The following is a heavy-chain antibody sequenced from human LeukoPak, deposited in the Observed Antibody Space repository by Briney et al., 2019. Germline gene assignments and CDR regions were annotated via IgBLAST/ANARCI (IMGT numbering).Heavy chain of an antibody. J-gene: IGHJ4*02. CDR2: IYTGGST. V-gene: IGHV4-4*07. D-gene: IGHD6-13*01. CDR1: GASISSYY. CDR3: ARDGVENSSWYPLDS. Sequence: SETLSLTCTVSGASISSYYWSWVRQPAGEGLEWIGRIYTGGSTNYKPSLKSRVTMSVDTSKNQFSLKLTSVTAADTAVYYCARDGVENSSWYPLDSWGPGTLVTVSS.